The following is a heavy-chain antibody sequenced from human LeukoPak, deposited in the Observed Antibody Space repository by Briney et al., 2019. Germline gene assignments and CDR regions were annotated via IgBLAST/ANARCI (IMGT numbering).Heavy chain of an antibody. V-gene: IGHV1-69*05. Sequence: GGSLRLSCAASGFTFSSYAISWVRQAPGQGLEWMGRIIPIFGTANYAQKFQGRVTITTDESTSTAYMELSSLRSEDTAVYYCAREDYGGYHFDLWGRGTLVTVSS. J-gene: IGHJ2*01. CDR1: GFTFSSYA. D-gene: IGHD4-17*01. CDR3: AREDYGGYHFDL. CDR2: IIPIFGTA.